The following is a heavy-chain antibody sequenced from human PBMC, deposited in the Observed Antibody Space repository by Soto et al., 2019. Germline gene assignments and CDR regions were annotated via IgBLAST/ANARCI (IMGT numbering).Heavy chain of an antibody. V-gene: IGHV4-39*01. Sequence: SETLSLTCTVSGGSISSSSYYWGWIRQPPGKGLEWIGSIYYSGSTYYNPSLKSRVTISVDTSKHQFSLKLSSVTAADTAVYYCARLTLSGSYRGGVYYYYGMDVWGQGTTVTVSS. CDR3: ARLTLSGSYRGGVYYYYGMDV. CDR1: GGSISSSSYY. J-gene: IGHJ6*02. D-gene: IGHD1-26*01. CDR2: IYYSGST.